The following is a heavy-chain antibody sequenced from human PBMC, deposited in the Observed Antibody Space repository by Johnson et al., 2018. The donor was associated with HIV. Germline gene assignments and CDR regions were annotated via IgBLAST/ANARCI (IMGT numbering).Heavy chain of an antibody. CDR1: GFTFSSYA. Sequence: QVQLVESGGGVVQPGMSLRVSCAASGFTFSSYAMHWVRQAPGRGLEWVAVMSYDGSNQYYADSVTGRFTISRDNSKNTLYLQMNSLRAEDTAVYYCARDRSVAVYYDSSGLDAFDIWGQGTMVTVSS. V-gene: IGHV3-30*04. CDR2: MSYDGSNQ. D-gene: IGHD3-22*01. CDR3: ARDRSVAVYYDSSGLDAFDI. J-gene: IGHJ3*02.